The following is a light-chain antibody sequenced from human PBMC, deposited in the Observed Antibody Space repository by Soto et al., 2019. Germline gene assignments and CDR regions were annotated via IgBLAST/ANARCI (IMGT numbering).Light chain of an antibody. Sequence: DIVMTQSADSLAVSLGERATINCKSSQSVLYSSNNRNYLAWYQQKLGQPPKLLFYWASTRESGVPDRFSGSGSGTDFTLTISSLQAEDVAVYYCHQYYATPWTFGQGTKVEIK. V-gene: IGKV4-1*01. J-gene: IGKJ1*01. CDR3: HQYYATPWT. CDR1: QSVLYSSNNRNY. CDR2: WAS.